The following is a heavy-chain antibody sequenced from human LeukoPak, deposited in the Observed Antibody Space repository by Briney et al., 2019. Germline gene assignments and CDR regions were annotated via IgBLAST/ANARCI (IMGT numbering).Heavy chain of an antibody. D-gene: IGHD1-1*01. V-gene: IGHV1-18*01. CDR2: ITAYNGSR. CDR3: ARDNDKVVDH. J-gene: IGHJ4*01. CDR1: GYTFSNYG. Sequence: GASVNVSCKTSGYTFSNYGISWVRQAPGQGLEWMGWITAYNGSRLYAQRFQGRITLTTDTSTSTSYMELRSLEYDDTAIYYCARDNDKVVDHWGQGTLVAVSS.